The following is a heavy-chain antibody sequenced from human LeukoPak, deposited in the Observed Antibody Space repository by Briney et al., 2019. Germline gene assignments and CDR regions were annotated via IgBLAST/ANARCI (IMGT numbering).Heavy chain of an antibody. CDR2: ISYDGSNK. V-gene: IGHV3-30-3*01. CDR3: ARVSFSLDDYNWFDP. J-gene: IGHJ5*02. Sequence: GGSLRLSCAASGFTFSSYAMHWVRQAPGKGPEWVAVISYDGSNKYYADSVKGRFTISRDNSKNTLYLQMNSLRAEDTAVYYCARVSFSLDDYNWFDPWGQGTLVTVSS. CDR1: GFTFSSYA. D-gene: IGHD1-1*01.